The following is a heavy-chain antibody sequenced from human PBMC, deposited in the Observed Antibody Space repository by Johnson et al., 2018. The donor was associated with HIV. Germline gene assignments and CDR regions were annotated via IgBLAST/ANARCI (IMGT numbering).Heavy chain of an antibody. D-gene: IGHD4-17*01. V-gene: IGHV3-53*01. CDR1: GFTVSSNY. CDR2: IYSGSKT. CDR3: AREREDYGDNHDAFDI. Sequence: VQVVESGGGLIQPGGSLRLSCAASGFTVSSNYMSWVRQAPGKGLEWVSVIYSGSKTYYTDSVKGRFTISRDYAKNSLYLRMNSLRAEDTALYYCAREREDYGDNHDAFDIWGQGTMVTVSS. J-gene: IGHJ3*02.